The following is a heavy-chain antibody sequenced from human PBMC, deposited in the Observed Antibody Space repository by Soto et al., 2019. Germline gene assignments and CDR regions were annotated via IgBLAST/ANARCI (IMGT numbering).Heavy chain of an antibody. J-gene: IGHJ6*03. CDR1: GFTFSSYA. CDR3: AKDGDGYCTNGVCSNEHDYYYYYYMDV. CDR2: ISGSGGST. D-gene: IGHD2-8*01. V-gene: IGHV3-23*01. Sequence: GGSLRLSCAASGFTFSSYAMSWVRQAPGKGLEWVSAISGSGGSTYYADSVKGRFTISRDNSKNTLYLQMNSLRAEDTAVYYCAKDGDGYCTNGVCSNEHDYYYYYYMDVWGKGTTVTVSS.